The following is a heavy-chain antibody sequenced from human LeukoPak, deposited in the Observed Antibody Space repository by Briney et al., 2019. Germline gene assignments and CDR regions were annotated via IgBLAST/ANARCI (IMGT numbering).Heavy chain of an antibody. CDR1: GYTFTDYY. V-gene: IGHV1-69-2*01. J-gene: IGHJ4*02. CDR3: ATVAAHGYSYGT. D-gene: IGHD5-18*01. Sequence: ASVKVSCKVSGYTFTDYYMHWLQQAPGKGLEWMGLVDPEDGETIYAEKFQGGVTITADTSTDTAYMELSSLRSEDTAVYYCATVAAHGYSYGTWGQGTLVTVSS. CDR2: VDPEDGET.